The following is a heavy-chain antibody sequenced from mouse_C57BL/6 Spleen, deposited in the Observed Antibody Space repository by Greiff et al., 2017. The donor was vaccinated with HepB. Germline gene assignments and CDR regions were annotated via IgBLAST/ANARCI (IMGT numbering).Heavy chain of an antibody. CDR2: IYPGSGST. Sequence: QVQLKQPGAELVKPGASVKMSCKASGYTFTSYWITWVKQRPGQGLEWIGDIYPGSGSTNYNEKFKSKATLTVDTSSSTAYMQLSSLTSEDSAVYYCASQDYGSSYAMDYWGQGTSVTVSS. J-gene: IGHJ4*01. CDR1: GYTFTSYW. D-gene: IGHD1-1*01. CDR3: ASQDYGSSYAMDY. V-gene: IGHV1-55*01.